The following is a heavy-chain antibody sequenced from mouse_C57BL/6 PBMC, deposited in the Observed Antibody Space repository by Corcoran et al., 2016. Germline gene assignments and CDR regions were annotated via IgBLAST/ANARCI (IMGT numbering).Heavy chain of an antibody. CDR3: ARRGANWPYWYFDV. CDR1: GYTFTTYG. D-gene: IGHD4-1*01. Sequence: QIQLVQSGPELKKPGETVKISCKASGYTFTTYGMSWVKQAPGKGLKWMGWINTYSGVPTYADDFKGRFAFSLETSASTAYLQINNLKNEDTATYFCARRGANWPYWYFDVWGTGTTVTVSS. CDR2: INTYSGVP. V-gene: IGHV9-3*01. J-gene: IGHJ1*03.